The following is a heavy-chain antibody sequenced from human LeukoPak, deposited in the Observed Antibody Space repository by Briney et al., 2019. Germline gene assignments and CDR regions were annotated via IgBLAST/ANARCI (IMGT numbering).Heavy chain of an antibody. CDR1: GGSINSYY. V-gene: IGHV4-59*01. CDR2: IYYSGST. J-gene: IGHJ4*02. CDR3: AGKKGSTVFFEY. D-gene: IGHD2/OR15-2a*01. Sequence: SETLSLTCTVSGGSINSYYWSWIRQPPGKGLEWIGYIYYSGSTNYNPSIKSRLIMSIDTSKNQFSLKLSSVTAADTAVYYWAGKKGSTVFFEYWGQGALVTVSS.